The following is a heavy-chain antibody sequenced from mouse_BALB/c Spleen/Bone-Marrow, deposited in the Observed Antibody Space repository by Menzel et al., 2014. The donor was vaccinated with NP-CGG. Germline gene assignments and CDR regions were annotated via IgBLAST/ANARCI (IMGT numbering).Heavy chain of an antibody. CDR3: ARGRAYGNYVWFAY. D-gene: IGHD2-1*01. Sequence: EVQLQQSGPELVKPGASVKISCKASGYTFTDYNMHWVKQSRGKSLDWIGYIYPYNGGTGYNQKFKSKATLTVDNSSSTAYMELRSLTSEDSAVYYCARGRAYGNYVWFAYWGQGTLVTVSA. J-gene: IGHJ3*01. V-gene: IGHV1S29*02. CDR1: GYTFTDYN. CDR2: IYPYNGGT.